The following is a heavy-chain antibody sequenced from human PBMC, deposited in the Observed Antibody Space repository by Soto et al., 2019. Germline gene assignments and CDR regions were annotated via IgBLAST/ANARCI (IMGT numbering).Heavy chain of an antibody. CDR2: ISAYNGNI. CDR3: AIANYGDNDY. V-gene: IGHV1-18*01. J-gene: IGHJ4*02. CDR1: GYIFPSST. Sequence: QVQLVQSGAEVKKPGASVKVSCKAPGYIFPSSTISWVGQAPGQGLEWMGWISAYNGNIKDAQKFQGRFTMTTDTSTSTAYMELRSLTSDDTAMYYCAIANYGDNDYWGQGTLVTVSS. D-gene: IGHD4-17*01.